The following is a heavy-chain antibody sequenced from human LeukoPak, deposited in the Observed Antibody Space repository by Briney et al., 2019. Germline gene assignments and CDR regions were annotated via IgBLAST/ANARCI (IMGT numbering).Heavy chain of an antibody. J-gene: IGHJ4*02. D-gene: IGHD3-9*01. CDR2: IYYSGNT. Sequence: SETLSLTCTVSGGSISTYSWSWIRQPPGKGLEWIGYIYYSGNTNYNPSLKSRVTISVDTPKNQFSLKLSSVTAADTAVYYCARVRLVGYDILTGYYSFDYWGQGTLVTVSS. CDR1: GGSISTYS. V-gene: IGHV4-59*01. CDR3: ARVRLVGYDILTGYYSFDY.